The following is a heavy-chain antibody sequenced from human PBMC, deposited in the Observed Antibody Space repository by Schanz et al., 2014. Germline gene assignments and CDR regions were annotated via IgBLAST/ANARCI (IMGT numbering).Heavy chain of an antibody. Sequence: QVQLQQWGAGLLKPSETLSLSCAVYSGSFSGYYWSWIRQPPGKGLEWIGEINHSGSTNYNPSLKSRLTISVDPSKNQFSLKLSSVTAADTAVYYCARGPDSTSADVTRGRRRYYFDYWGQGTLVTVSS. J-gene: IGHJ4*02. V-gene: IGHV4-34*01. D-gene: IGHD6-13*01. CDR3: ARGPDSTSADVTRGRRRYYFDY. CDR2: INHSGST. CDR1: SGSFSGYY.